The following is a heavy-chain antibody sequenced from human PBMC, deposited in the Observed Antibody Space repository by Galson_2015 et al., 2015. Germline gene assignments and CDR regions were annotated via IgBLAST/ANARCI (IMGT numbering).Heavy chain of an antibody. CDR3: ARAYCGGDCYGDY. J-gene: IGHJ4*02. V-gene: IGHV3-64*01. Sequence: SLRLSCAASGFTFSSYAMHWVRQAPGKGLEYVSAISSNGSSTYYANSVKGRFTISRDNSKNTLYLQMGSLRAEDMAVYYCARAYCGGDCYGDYWGQGTLVTVSS. CDR2: ISSNGSST. CDR1: GFTFSSYA. D-gene: IGHD2-21*02.